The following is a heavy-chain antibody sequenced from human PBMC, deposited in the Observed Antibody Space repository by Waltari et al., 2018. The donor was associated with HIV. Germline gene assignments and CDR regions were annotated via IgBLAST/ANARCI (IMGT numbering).Heavy chain of an antibody. Sequence: EVQLVESGGGLVQPGGSLRLSGAAAGFTFSSYWMHWVRQAPGKGLVWVSRISSDGTITSYADSVKGRFTISRDNAKNTLYLQMNSLRAEDTAVYYCTRDRARYNWNDIPLDYWGQGALVTVSS. CDR1: GFTFSSYW. CDR3: TRDRARYNWNDIPLDY. D-gene: IGHD1-20*01. CDR2: ISSDGTIT. V-gene: IGHV3-74*01. J-gene: IGHJ4*02.